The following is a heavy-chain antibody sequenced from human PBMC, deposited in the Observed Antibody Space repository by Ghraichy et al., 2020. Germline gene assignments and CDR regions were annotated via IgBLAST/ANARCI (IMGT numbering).Heavy chain of an antibody. CDR3: ARLRGYSYGLYYFDS. CDR2: IYYSGST. V-gene: IGHV4-39*01. D-gene: IGHD5-18*01. Sequence: SETLSLTCIVSGGSISSSGYYWGWIRQSPRKGLEWIGTIYYSGSTYYNPSLKSRVTISVDTSKNQFSLKLSSVTAADTAVYYCARLRGYSYGLYYFDSWGQGTLVTVSS. J-gene: IGHJ4*02. CDR1: GGSISSSGYY.